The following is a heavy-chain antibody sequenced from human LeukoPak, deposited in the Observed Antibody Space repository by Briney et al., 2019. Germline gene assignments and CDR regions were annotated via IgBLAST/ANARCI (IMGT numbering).Heavy chain of an antibody. Sequence: GGSLRLSCAASGFTFSSYAMHWVRQAPGKGLEWVSAISGSDDDTYHADSVKGRFTISRDRSKNTLYLQMNGLKAEDTAVYHCAKSRSVADAFDIWGHGAMVTVSS. V-gene: IGHV3-23*01. CDR2: ISGSDDDT. CDR3: AKSRSVADAFDI. D-gene: IGHD6-19*01. J-gene: IGHJ3*02. CDR1: GFTFSSYA.